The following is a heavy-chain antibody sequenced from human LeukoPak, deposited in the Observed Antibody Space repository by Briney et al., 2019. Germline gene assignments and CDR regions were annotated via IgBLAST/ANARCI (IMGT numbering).Heavy chain of an antibody. CDR3: AKEKQLEPFDC. J-gene: IGHJ4*02. CDR2: IQFDGSDI. Sequence: GGSLRLSCAASGFTFSNYGVHWVRQAPGKGLEWVAFIQFDGSDIFYAGSVKGRFSVSRDNSKNTLYLQMNSLRAEDTAVYYCAKEKQLEPFDCWGQGTLVTVSS. V-gene: IGHV3-30*02. CDR1: GFTFSNYG. D-gene: IGHD1-1*01.